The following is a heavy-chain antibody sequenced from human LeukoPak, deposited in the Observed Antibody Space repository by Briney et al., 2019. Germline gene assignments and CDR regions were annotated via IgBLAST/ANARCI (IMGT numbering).Heavy chain of an antibody. CDR2: IYYSGST. CDR3: AREVTIRDNWFDP. Sequence: SETLSLTCTVSGGSISSYYWSWIRQPPGKGLEWIGYIYYSGSTNYNPSLKSRVTISLDTSKNQFSLKLSSVTAADTAVYYCAREVTIRDNWFDPWGQGTLVTVSS. D-gene: IGHD5-24*01. CDR1: GGSISSYY. J-gene: IGHJ5*02. V-gene: IGHV4-59*12.